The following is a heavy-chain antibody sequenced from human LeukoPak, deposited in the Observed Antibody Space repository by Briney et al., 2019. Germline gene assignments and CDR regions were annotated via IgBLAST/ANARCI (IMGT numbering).Heavy chain of an antibody. CDR2: IYYSGST. D-gene: IGHD3-10*01. V-gene: IGHV4-59*04. CDR3: ANGNYYGSGSYAFDI. Sequence: SETLSLTCTVSGGSISGSSWTWIRQPPRKGLEWMGTIYYSGSTYYNPSVKSRVTISVDKSKNQFSLKLSSVTAADTAVYYCANGNYYGSGSYAFDIWGQGTMVTVSS. J-gene: IGHJ3*02. CDR1: GGSISGSS.